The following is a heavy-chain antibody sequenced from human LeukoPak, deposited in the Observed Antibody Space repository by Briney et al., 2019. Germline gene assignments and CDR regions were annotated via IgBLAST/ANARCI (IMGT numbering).Heavy chain of an antibody. CDR3: ARRRYYDSSGYLSYYFDY. J-gene: IGHJ4*02. V-gene: IGHV5-51*01. CDR2: IYPGDSDT. CDR1: GYSFTSYW. Sequence: GESLKISCTGSGYSFTSYWIGWVRQMPGKGLEWMGIIYPGDSDTRYSPSFQGQVTISADKSISTAYLQWSSLKASDTAMYYCARRRYYDSSGYLSYYFDYWGQGTLVTVSS. D-gene: IGHD3-22*01.